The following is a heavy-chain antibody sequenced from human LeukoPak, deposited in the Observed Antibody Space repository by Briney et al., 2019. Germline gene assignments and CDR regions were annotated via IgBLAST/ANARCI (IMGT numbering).Heavy chain of an antibody. CDR3: ARAGYSSGWYRTKYDY. CDR1: GFTFSSYE. CDR2: ISSSGSTI. Sequence: GGSLRLSRAASGFTFSSYEMNWVRQAPGKGLEWVSYISSSGSTIYYADSVKGRFTISRDNAKNSLYLQMNSLRAEDTAVYCCARAGYSSGWYRTKYDYWGQGTLVTVSS. J-gene: IGHJ4*02. D-gene: IGHD6-19*01. V-gene: IGHV3-48*03.